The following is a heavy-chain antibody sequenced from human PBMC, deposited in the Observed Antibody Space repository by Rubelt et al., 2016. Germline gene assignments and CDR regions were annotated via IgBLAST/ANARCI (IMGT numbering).Heavy chain of an antibody. Sequence: WYDGSNKYYADSVKGRFTISRDNSKNTLYLQMNSLRAEDTAVYYCARSGYSSGWYFPDQWEFDYWGQGTLVTVSS. J-gene: IGHJ4*02. CDR3: ARSGYSSGWYFPDQWEFDY. V-gene: IGHV3-33*01. CDR2: WYDGSNK. D-gene: IGHD6-19*01.